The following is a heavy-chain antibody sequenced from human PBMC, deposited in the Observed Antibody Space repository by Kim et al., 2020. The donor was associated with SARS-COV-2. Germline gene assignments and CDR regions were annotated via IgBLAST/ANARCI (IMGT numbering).Heavy chain of an antibody. D-gene: IGHD1-20*01. CDR2: INHSGST. CDR1: GGSFSGYY. CDR3: ARDRYFGPNGFDY. J-gene: IGHJ4*02. Sequence: SETLSLTCAVYGGSFSGYYWSWIRQPPGKGLEWIGEINHSGSTNYNPSLKSRVTISVDTSKNQFSLKLSSVTAADTAVYYCARDRYFGPNGFDYWGQGTLVTVSS. V-gene: IGHV4-34*01.